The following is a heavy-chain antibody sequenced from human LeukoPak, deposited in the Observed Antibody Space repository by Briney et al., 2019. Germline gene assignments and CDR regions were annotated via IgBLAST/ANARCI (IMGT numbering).Heavy chain of an antibody. V-gene: IGHV4-39*07. Sequence: SETLSLTCTVSGGSISSSSYYWGWFRQPPGKGLEWIGSIYYSGSTYYNPSLKSRVTISVDTSKNQFSLKLSSVTAADTAVYYCARWGYYYGSGSSELPFDYWGQGTLVTVSS. D-gene: IGHD3-10*01. CDR3: ARWGYYYGSGSSELPFDY. J-gene: IGHJ4*02. CDR2: IYYSGST. CDR1: GGSISSSSYY.